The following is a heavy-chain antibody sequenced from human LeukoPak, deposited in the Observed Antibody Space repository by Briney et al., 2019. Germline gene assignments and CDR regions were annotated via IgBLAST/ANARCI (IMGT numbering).Heavy chain of an antibody. D-gene: IGHD6-13*01. CDR3: ANVPYSSSWYPGN. V-gene: IGHV3-30*18. Sequence: GRSLRLSCVASGFIFSSNGMHWGRQAPGKGLEWVALISYDGSYQHYADSVKGRFTISRDDSMNTLYLQMNSLGAEDTALYYCANVPYSSSWYPGNWGQGTLVTVSS. CDR1: GFIFSSNG. CDR2: ISYDGSYQ. J-gene: IGHJ4*02.